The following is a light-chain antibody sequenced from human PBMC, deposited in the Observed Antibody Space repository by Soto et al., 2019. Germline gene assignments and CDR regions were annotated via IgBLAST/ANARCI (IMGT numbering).Light chain of an antibody. CDR1: SSDINSYKF. CDR3: CSYTKANTWV. CDR2: EDD. V-gene: IGLV2-14*01. J-gene: IGLJ3*02. Sequence: QSALTQPAAVSASPGQSITISCTGSSSDINSYKFVSWYRVLPGKAPKLIIYEDDYRPPEISSRFSASKSGNTASLTISGVQLEDESHYYCCSYTKANTWVFGGGTKLTVL.